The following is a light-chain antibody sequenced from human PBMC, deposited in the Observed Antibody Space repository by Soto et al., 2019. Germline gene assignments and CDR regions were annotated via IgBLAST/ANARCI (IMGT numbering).Light chain of an antibody. CDR2: RNN. CDR1: SSNIGSNY. CDR3: AGWDDSLSVGV. J-gene: IGLJ3*02. Sequence: QAVVTQPPSASGTPGQRVNISCSGSSSNIGSNYVYWYQQFPGTAPKLVIYRNNQRPSGVPDRFSGSQSGTSASLAISGLRSEDEADYYCAGWDDSLSVGVFGGGTQLTVL. V-gene: IGLV1-47*01.